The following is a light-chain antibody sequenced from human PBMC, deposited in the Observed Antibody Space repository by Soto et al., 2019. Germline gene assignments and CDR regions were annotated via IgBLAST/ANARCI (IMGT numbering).Light chain of an antibody. CDR3: AAWYDTRNGWV. Sequence: QSVLTQPPSVSEAPRQRVTISCSGSSSNIGNNAVNWYQQLPGKAPKLLIYYDDLLPSGVSDRFSGSKSGTSASLAISGLQSEEEADYYCAAWYDTRNGWVFGGGTKLTVL. V-gene: IGLV1-36*01. CDR1: SSNIGNNA. J-gene: IGLJ3*02. CDR2: YDD.